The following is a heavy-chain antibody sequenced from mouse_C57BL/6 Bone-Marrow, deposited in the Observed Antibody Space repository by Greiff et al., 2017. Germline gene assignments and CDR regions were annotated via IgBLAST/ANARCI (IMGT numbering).Heavy chain of an antibody. CDR1: GFNIKDDY. Sequence: VQLQQSGAELVRPWASVKLSCTASGFNIKDDYMHWVKQRPEQGLEWIGWIDPENGDTEYASKFQGKATITADTSSNTAYLQLSSLTSEDTAVYYCTGSQAWFAYWGQGTLVTVSA. CDR2: IDPENGDT. V-gene: IGHV14-4*01. D-gene: IGHD1-1*01. CDR3: TGSQAWFAY. J-gene: IGHJ3*01.